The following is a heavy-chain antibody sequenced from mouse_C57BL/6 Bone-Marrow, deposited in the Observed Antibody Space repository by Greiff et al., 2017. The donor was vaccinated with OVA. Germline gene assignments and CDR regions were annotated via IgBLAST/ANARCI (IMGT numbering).Heavy chain of an antibody. CDR2: IYPGDGDT. J-gene: IGHJ2*01. D-gene: IGHD4-1*01. Sequence: VKVVESGPELVKPGASVKISCKASGYAFSSSWMNWVKQRPGKGLEWIGRIYPGDGDTNYNGKFKGKATLTADKSSSTAYMQLSSLTSEDSAVYFCARSDDWGYFDYWGQGTTLTVSS. V-gene: IGHV1-82*01. CDR3: ARSDDWGYFDY. CDR1: GYAFSSSW.